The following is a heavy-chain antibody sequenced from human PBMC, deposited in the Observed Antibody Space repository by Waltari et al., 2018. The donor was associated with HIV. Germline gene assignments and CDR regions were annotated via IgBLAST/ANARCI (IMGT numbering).Heavy chain of an antibody. J-gene: IGHJ4*02. CDR2: ISWNGVSS. Sequence: DVQLAESGGVVVQPGGSLRLSCTASGFNFGDHAMHWVRQAPGKGLEWVSLISWNGVSSDYAGSVKGRFTIARDNSKKSLYLEMTSLRLEDTALYYCAKDLNRLTVAGAAVDYWGQGTLVNVSS. V-gene: IGHV3-43D*03. CDR1: GFNFGDHA. D-gene: IGHD4-17*01. CDR3: AKDLNRLTVAGAAVDY.